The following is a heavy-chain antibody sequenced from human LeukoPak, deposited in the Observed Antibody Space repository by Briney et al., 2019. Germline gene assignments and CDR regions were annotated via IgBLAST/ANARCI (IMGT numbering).Heavy chain of an antibody. V-gene: IGHV1-8*01. D-gene: IGHD3-10*01. CDR3: ARGRGVLLWFGELSRGYFDY. CDR1: GYTLTSYD. CDR2: MNPNSGNT. J-gene: IGHJ4*02. Sequence: ASVKVSCKASGYTLTSYDINWVRQATGQGLEWMGWMNPNSGNTGYAQKFQGRVTMTRNTSISTAYMELSSLRSEDTAVYYCARGRGVLLWFGELSRGYFDYWGQGTLVTVSS.